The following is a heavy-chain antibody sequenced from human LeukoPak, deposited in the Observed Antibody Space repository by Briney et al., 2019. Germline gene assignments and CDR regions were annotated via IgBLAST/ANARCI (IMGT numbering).Heavy chain of an antibody. J-gene: IGHJ4*02. CDR2: ISGSGGST. CDR3: VKENGYYYDSSVLLGY. CDR1: GFTFSSYA. Sequence: GGSLRLSCAASGFTFSSYAMSWVRQAPGKGLEWVSAISGSGGSTYYADSVKGRFTISRDNSKNTLYLQMNSLRAEDAAVYYCVKENGYYYDSSVLLGYWGQGTLVTVSS. V-gene: IGHV3-23*01. D-gene: IGHD3-22*01.